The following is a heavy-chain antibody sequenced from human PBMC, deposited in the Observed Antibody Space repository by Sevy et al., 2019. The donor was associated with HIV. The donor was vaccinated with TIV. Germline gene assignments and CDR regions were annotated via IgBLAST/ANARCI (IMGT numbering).Heavy chain of an antibody. CDR2: ISSSSSTI. D-gene: IGHD3-22*01. CDR3: ARDSEVVVSLLGAFDI. CDR1: GFTFSSYS. J-gene: IGHJ3*02. V-gene: IGHV3-48*01. Sequence: GGSLRLSCAASGFTFSSYSMNWVRQAPGKGLEWVSYISSSSSTIYYADSVKGGFTISRDNAKNSLYLQMNSLRAEDTAVYYCARDSEVVVSLLGAFDIWGQGTMVTVSS.